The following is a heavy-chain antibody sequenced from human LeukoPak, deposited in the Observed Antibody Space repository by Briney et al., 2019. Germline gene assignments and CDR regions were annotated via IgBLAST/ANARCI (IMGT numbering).Heavy chain of an antibody. V-gene: IGHV1-2*02. CDR1: EYTFTGYY. J-gene: IGHJ4*02. D-gene: IGHD2-2*01. CDR3: ARIRYCGGISCYYIDY. CDR2: IDPNTGDS. Sequence: ASVKVSCKASEYTFTGYYIHWVRQAPGQGLEWLGWIDPNTGDSNYVQKFQGRVTMTRDTSISTAYMELSRLRSDDTAFYYCARIRYCGGISCYYIDYWGQGTLVTVSA.